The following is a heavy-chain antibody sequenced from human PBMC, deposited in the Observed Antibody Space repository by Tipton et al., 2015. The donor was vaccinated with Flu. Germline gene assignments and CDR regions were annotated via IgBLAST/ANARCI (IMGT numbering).Heavy chain of an antibody. V-gene: IGHV4-4*01. CDR2: IYHSGTT. CDR3: ARRKTYYYGSGYGYFDL. D-gene: IGHD3-10*01. CDR1: GASLDKTNW. J-gene: IGHJ2*01. Sequence: TLSLTCAVSGASLDKTNWWNWVRQPPGKGLQWIGEIYHSGTTNYNPSLKSRVTISVDKSKSQLSLKLSSVTAADTAVYFCARRKTYYYGSGYGYFDLWGRGTLVTVSS.